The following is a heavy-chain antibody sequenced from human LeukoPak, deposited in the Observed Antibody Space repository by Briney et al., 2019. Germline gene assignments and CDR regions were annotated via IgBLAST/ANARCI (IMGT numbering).Heavy chain of an antibody. Sequence: ASVKVSCKASGYTLTGYYMHWVRQAPGHGLEWMGWINPNSGGTNYAQKLQGRVTMTRDTSISTAYMELSSLRSEDTAVYYCARGTIVGATLIYYYYYMDVWGKGTTVTVSS. V-gene: IGHV1-2*02. CDR1: GYTLTGYY. CDR2: INPNSGGT. J-gene: IGHJ6*03. D-gene: IGHD1-26*01. CDR3: ARGTIVGATLIYYYYYMDV.